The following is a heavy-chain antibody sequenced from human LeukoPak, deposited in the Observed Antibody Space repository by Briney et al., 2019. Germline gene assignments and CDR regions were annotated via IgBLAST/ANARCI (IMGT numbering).Heavy chain of an antibody. V-gene: IGHV3-23*01. D-gene: IGHD3-10*01. CDR2: ICGSGTRT. J-gene: IGHJ4*02. Sequence: PGGSLRLSCAASGFAFSRNDMSWVRQAPGKGLEWVSSICGSGTRTYYADSVKGGFTISRDTSKNTLYLQMNSRRVEDAAVCYCAKYRGFGDSYDSWGQGTLVTVSS. CDR3: AKYRGFGDSYDS. CDR1: GFAFSRND.